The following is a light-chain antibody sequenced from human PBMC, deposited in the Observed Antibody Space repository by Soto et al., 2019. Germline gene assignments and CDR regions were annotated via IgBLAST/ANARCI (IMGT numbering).Light chain of an antibody. V-gene: IGKV3-15*01. CDR3: QQYDTWPRT. CDR2: RAS. Sequence: EIVLTQSPATLSVSPGERATLSCRASQSIMSNVAWYQQKPGQAPRFLIYRASTRAADIPSRFSGSGSGTEFTLTITSLQSEDFAVYYCQQYDTWPRTFGQGTKVQIK. CDR1: QSIMSN. J-gene: IGKJ1*01.